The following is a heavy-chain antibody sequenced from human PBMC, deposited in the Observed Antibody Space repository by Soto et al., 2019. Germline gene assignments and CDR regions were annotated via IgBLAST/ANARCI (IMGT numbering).Heavy chain of an antibody. D-gene: IGHD4-17*01. CDR1: GGTFSSYA. J-gene: IGHJ1*01. V-gene: IGHV1-69*13. CDR3: ARDKFSRVYGDYAPAEYFQH. CDR2: IIPIFGTA. Sequence: SVKVSCKASGGTFSSYAISWVRQAPGQGLEWMGGIIPIFGTANYAQKFQGRVTITADESTSTAYMELSSLRSEDTAVYYCARDKFSRVYGDYAPAEYFQHWGQDTLVTVSS.